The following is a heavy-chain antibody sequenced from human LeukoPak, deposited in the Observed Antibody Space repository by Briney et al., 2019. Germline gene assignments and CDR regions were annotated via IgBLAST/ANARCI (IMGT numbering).Heavy chain of an antibody. D-gene: IGHD5-18*01. CDR2: IYSGGAT. Sequence: GGSLRLSCAASGFTVNRTYMSWVRQAPGRGLEWVSVIYSGGATYYSDSVKGRFTISRDNAKNSLYLQMNSLRAEDTAVYYCARDVETPRIYFDNWGQGTLVTVSS. J-gene: IGHJ4*02. V-gene: IGHV3-66*01. CDR3: ARDVETPRIYFDN. CDR1: GFTVNRTY.